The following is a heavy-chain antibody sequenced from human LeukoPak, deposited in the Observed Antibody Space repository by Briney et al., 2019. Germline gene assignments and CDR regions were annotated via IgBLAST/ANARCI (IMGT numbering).Heavy chain of an antibody. D-gene: IGHD1-26*01. CDR2: INPNSGGI. V-gene: IGHV1-2*02. J-gene: IGHJ4*02. CDR3: ARGVMGAPYFDY. Sequence: ASVKVSCKASGYTFTGYYMHLVRQAPGQGLEWMGWINPNSGGINYAQKFQGRVTMTRDTSISTAYMELSRLRSDDTAVYYCARGVMGAPYFDYWGQGTLVTVSS. CDR1: GYTFTGYY.